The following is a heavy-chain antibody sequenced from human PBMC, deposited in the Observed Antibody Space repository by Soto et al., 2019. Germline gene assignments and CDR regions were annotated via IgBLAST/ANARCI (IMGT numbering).Heavy chain of an antibody. D-gene: IGHD5-18*01. CDR3: ARATAMAPYFDY. CDR1: GGSISSGGYY. CDR2: IYYSGST. V-gene: IGHV4-31*03. J-gene: IGHJ4*02. Sequence: QVQLQESGPGLVKPSQTLSLTCTVSGGSISSGGYYWSWIRQHPGKGLEWIGYIYYSGSTYYNPSLKSRVTISVDPSKNQFSLKLSSVTAADTAVYYCARATAMAPYFDYWGQGTLVTVSS.